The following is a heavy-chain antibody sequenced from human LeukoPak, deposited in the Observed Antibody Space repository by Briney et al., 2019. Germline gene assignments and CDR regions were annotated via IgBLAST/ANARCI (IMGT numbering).Heavy chain of an antibody. Sequence: SETLSLTCTVSGASITDYYWAWIRRPAGRGLEWVGRIYTTETPDYNPSLKSRITISADTSRNQFSLKLTSATAADTAVYYCVREDYYYGLDVWGQGTTVTVSS. CDR1: GASITDYY. CDR3: VREDYYYGLDV. V-gene: IGHV4-4*07. CDR2: IYTTETP. J-gene: IGHJ6*02.